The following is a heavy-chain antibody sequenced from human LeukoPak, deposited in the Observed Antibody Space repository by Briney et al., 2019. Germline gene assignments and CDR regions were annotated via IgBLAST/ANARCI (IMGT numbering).Heavy chain of an antibody. Sequence: GASVKVSCKASGYTFTSYAMNWVRQAPGQGLEWMGWISAYNGNTNYAQKLQGRVTMTTDTSTSTAYMELRSLRSDDTAVYYCARDLLILEELLPSDYWGQGTLVTVSS. CDR3: ARDLLILEELLPSDY. CDR2: ISAYNGNT. D-gene: IGHD1-26*01. CDR1: GYTFTSYA. J-gene: IGHJ4*02. V-gene: IGHV1-18*01.